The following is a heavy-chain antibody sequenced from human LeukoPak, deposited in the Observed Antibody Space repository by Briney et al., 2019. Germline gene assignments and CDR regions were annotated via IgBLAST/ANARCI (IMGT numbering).Heavy chain of an antibody. D-gene: IGHD4-17*01. Sequence: PGESLQISCQGSGYNFANSWIGWVRQLPGKGLEWMGIIYPGDSDTRYSPSFQGQVSISVDKSVSTTYLQWSSLKVSDTAMYYCARQYGRPFDYWGQGTLVTVSS. CDR1: GYNFANSW. CDR2: IYPGDSDT. CDR3: ARQYGRPFDY. V-gene: IGHV5-51*01. J-gene: IGHJ4*02.